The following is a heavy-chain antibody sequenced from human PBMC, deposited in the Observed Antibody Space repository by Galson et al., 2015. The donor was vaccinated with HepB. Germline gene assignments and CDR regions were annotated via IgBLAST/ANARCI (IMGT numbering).Heavy chain of an antibody. V-gene: IGHV1-2*02. CDR3: ARGTTSKTTYNWHQDWFDP. Sequence: SLKVSCKASGYTFTGYYIHWVRQAPGQGREWMGWIDPNGGGKNYAQKVKGSVTMARDKSISTAYMQLSRLRSDDTALYYCARGTTSKTTYNWHQDWFDPWGQGTLVTVSS. D-gene: IGHD1-20*01. CDR2: IDPNGGGK. J-gene: IGHJ5*02. CDR1: GYTFTGYY.